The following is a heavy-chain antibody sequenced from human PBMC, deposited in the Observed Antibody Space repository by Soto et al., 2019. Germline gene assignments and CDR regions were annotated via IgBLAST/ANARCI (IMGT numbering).Heavy chain of an antibody. Sequence: PSETLSLTCTVSGGSISSRSYYWGWIRQPPGKGLEWIGSIYYSGSTYYNPSLKSRVTISVDTSKNQFSLKLTSVTAADTAVYYCARDKITGLFDDWGQGTLVTVSS. J-gene: IGHJ4*02. CDR2: IYYSGST. CDR3: ARDKITGLFDD. CDR1: GGSISSRSYY. D-gene: IGHD2-8*02. V-gene: IGHV4-39*02.